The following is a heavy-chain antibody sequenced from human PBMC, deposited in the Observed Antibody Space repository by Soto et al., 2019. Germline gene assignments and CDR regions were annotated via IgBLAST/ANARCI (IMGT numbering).Heavy chain of an antibody. J-gene: IGHJ4*02. D-gene: IGHD1-26*01. Sequence: PGGSLRLSCTASGFTFSDHYMDWVRQAPGKGLEWVGRTRNRPNGYTTEYAASVRGRFTVSRDDSKNSLFLQMNSLKTEDTAVYYCTKVQYLGSHYGPWDCWGQGTLVTVSS. CDR3: TKVQYLGSHYGPWDC. CDR1: GFTFSDHY. CDR2: TRNRPNGYTT. V-gene: IGHV3-72*01.